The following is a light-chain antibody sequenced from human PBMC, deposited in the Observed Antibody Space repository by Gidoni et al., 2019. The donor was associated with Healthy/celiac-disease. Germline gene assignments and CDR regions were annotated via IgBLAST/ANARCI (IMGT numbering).Light chain of an antibody. CDR2: EDN. CDR3: QSYDSSNHEV. Sequence: NFMLTQPHPVSESPGKTVTISCPRSSGSIASNYVQWYQQRPGSAPTTVIYEDNQRPSGVPDRFSGSIDSSSNSASLTISGLKTEDEADYYCQSYDSSNHEVFGGGTKLTVL. CDR1: SGSIASNY. J-gene: IGLJ3*02. V-gene: IGLV6-57*04.